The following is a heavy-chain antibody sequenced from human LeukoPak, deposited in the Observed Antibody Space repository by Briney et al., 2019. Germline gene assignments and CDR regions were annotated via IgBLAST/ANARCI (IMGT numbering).Heavy chain of an antibody. V-gene: IGHV3-66*01. CDR3: TYGDYPLTY. J-gene: IGHJ4*02. CDR2: IYSDGKT. CDR1: GLSFSGNY. D-gene: IGHD3-10*01. Sequence: GSLRLSCTASGLSFSGNYWHWVRQAPGKALEWVSIIYSDGKTLYTKSVKGRFTFSRDKSKNTFYLQMNSLRAEDTAVYFCTYGDYPLTYWGQGTLVTVSS.